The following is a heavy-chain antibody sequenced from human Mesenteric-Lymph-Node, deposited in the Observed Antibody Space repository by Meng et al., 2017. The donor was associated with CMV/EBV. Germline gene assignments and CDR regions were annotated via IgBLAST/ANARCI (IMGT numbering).Heavy chain of an antibody. Sequence: GGSLRLSCAASGFTFSSYSMNWVRQAPGKGLEWVSYIGSSGEIINYADSVRGRFTISRDNAKKSLYLQMNSLRAEDTAVYYCARLDHYGSGSYVDFWGQGTLVTVSS. CDR2: IGSSGEII. CDR3: ARLDHYGSGSYVDF. D-gene: IGHD3-10*01. CDR1: GFTFSSYS. J-gene: IGHJ4*02. V-gene: IGHV3-48*04.